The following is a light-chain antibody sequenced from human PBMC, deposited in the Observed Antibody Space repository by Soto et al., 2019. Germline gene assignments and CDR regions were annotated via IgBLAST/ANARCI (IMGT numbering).Light chain of an antibody. J-gene: IGLJ1*01. CDR3: CSYAGSSSYV. Sequence: QSALTQPASVSGSPGQSITISCTGTSSDVGSYNLVSWYQQHPGKAPKLMIYEGSKRPSGVSNRFSGSKSGNTASLTISGLQAEDEADYYCCSYAGSSSYVFGPGIKLTVL. CDR2: EGS. CDR1: SSDVGSYNL. V-gene: IGLV2-23*01.